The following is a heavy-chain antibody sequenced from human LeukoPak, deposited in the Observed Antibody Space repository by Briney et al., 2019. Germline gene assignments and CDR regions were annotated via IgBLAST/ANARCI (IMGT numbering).Heavy chain of an antibody. J-gene: IGHJ4*02. Sequence: ASVKVSCKASGYTFTSYDISWVRQAPGRGLEWMGWISAYSGNTNYAQKLQGRVTMTTDTSTSTAYMELRSLRSDDTAVYYCATSSGYYYGEYYWGQGTLVTVSS. CDR2: ISAYSGNT. V-gene: IGHV1-18*01. CDR1: GYTFTSYD. D-gene: IGHD3-22*01. CDR3: ATSSGYYYGEYY.